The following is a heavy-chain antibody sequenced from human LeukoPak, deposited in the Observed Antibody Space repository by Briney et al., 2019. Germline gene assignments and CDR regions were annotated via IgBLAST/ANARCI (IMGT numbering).Heavy chain of an antibody. CDR2: IYYSGST. CDR3: ARDGDYSNYAFDY. D-gene: IGHD4-11*01. J-gene: IGHJ4*02. V-gene: IGHV4-61*08. CDR1: GGSISSGGYY. Sequence: SETLSLTCIVSGGSISSGGYYWSWIRQHPGKGLEWIGYIYYSGSTNYNPSLKSRVTISVDTSKNQFSLKLSSVTAADTAVYYCARDGDYSNYAFDYWGQGTLVTVSS.